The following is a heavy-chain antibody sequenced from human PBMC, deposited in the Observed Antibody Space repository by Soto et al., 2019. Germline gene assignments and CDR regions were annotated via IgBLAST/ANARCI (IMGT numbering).Heavy chain of an antibody. CDR3: ARGGHDFWSGPFDY. Sequence: SETPSVRWSVSSGSISNYGCNWIRHPAGTGLEXIWRIDSSWSTHNSPSLKSRVTMSVATSENQLSLKLSSVTAAEKAVYYCARGGHDFWSGPFDYWGQGPPVTVSS. CDR2: IDSSWST. V-gene: IGHV4-4*07. D-gene: IGHD3-3*01. CDR1: SGSISNYG. J-gene: IGHJ4*02.